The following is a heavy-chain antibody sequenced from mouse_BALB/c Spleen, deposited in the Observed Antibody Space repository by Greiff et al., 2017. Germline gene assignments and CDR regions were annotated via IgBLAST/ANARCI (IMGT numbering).Heavy chain of an antibody. Sequence: VQLQQSGAELAKPGASVKMSCKASGYTFTSYWMHWVNQRPGQGLEWIGYINPSTGYTEYNQKFKDKATLTADKSSSTAYMQLSSLTSEDSAVYYCAIYYDYLYYFDYWGQGTTLTVSS. CDR3: AIYYDYLYYFDY. V-gene: IGHV1-7*01. J-gene: IGHJ2*01. D-gene: IGHD2-4*01. CDR2: INPSTGYT. CDR1: GYTFTSYW.